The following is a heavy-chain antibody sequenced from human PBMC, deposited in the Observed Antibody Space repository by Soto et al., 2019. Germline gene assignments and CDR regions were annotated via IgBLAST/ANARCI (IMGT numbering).Heavy chain of an antibody. D-gene: IGHD3-10*01. J-gene: IGHJ3*02. CDR2: INPSGGST. CDR1: GYTFTSYY. V-gene: IGHV1-46*03. Sequence: QVQLVQSGAEVKKPGASVKVSCKASGYTFTSYYMHWVRQAPGQGLEWMGIINPSGGSTSYAQKCQGRVTMTRDTSTSTVYMELSSLRSEDTAVYYCARFGLGNAFDIWGQGTMVTVSS. CDR3: ARFGLGNAFDI.